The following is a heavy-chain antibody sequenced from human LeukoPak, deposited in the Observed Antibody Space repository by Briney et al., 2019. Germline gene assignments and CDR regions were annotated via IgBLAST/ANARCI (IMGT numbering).Heavy chain of an antibody. Sequence: GGSLRLSCAASGFSFTNAWMSWVRQAPGKGLEWVGRIKSRTDGGTADYAAPVKGRFTISRDDSKNTLYLQMNSLKTEVTAVYYCSSGAVAAYFDHWGLGTLVTVSS. CDR3: SSGAVAAYFDH. CDR2: IKSRTDGGTA. D-gene: IGHD6-19*01. J-gene: IGHJ4*02. CDR1: GFSFTNAW. V-gene: IGHV3-15*01.